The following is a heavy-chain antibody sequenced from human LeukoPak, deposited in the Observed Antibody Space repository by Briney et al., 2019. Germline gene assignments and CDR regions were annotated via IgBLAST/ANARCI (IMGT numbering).Heavy chain of an antibody. J-gene: IGHJ5*02. CDR3: ARDYYDSSGARWFDP. D-gene: IGHD3-22*01. CDR1: GYTFTSYG. Sequence: GASVKVSCKASGYTFTSYGISWVRQAPGQGLELMGWINVGNGHTKYSQDFQGRVTITRDTSATSVYMEVSSLRTADMAVYFCARDYYDSSGARWFDPWGQGTLVTVTS. V-gene: IGHV1-3*03. CDR2: INVGNGHT.